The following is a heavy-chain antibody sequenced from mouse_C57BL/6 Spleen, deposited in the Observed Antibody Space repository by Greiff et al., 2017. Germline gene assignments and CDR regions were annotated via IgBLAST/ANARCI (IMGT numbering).Heavy chain of an antibody. CDR3: TRVIYDGYHYYAMDY. CDR2: ISSGGDYI. J-gene: IGHJ4*01. Sequence: EVMLVESGEGLVKPGGSLKLSCAASGFTFSSYAMSWVRQTPEKRLEWVAYISSGGDYIYYADTVKGRFTISRDNARNTLYLQMSSLKSEDTAMYYCTRVIYDGYHYYAMDYWGQGTSVTVSS. D-gene: IGHD2-3*01. V-gene: IGHV5-9-1*02. CDR1: GFTFSSYA.